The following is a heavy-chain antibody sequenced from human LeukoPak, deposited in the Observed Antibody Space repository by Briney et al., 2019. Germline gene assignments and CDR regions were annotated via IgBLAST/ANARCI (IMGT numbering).Heavy chain of an antibody. J-gene: IGHJ3*02. CDR1: GGSFSGYY. CDR3: ARDKGITIFGVVTSAIGAFDI. Sequence: SETLSLTCAVYGGSFSGYYWSWIRQPPGKGLEWIGYIYYSGSTNYNPSLKGRVTISVDTSKNQFSLKLSSVTAADTAVYYCARDKGITIFGVVTSAIGAFDIWGQGTMVTVSS. V-gene: IGHV4-59*01. CDR2: IYYSGST. D-gene: IGHD3-3*01.